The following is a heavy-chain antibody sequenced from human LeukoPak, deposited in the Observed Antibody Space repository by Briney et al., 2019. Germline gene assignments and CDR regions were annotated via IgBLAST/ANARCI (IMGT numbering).Heavy chain of an antibody. CDR2: ISPNSGGT. V-gene: IGHV1-2*02. D-gene: IGHD3-10*01. CDR1: VFTLRGYY. J-gene: IGHJ4*02. CDR3: ARESSGAGGYDY. Sequence: ASVNVSCKASVFTLRGYYMHGVRQAGAQGRDWMACISPNSGGTIYVQKVQGRVTVTRDMSISTDYMEISGLTSEDTALYYCARESSGAGGYDYWGQGTLVTVSS.